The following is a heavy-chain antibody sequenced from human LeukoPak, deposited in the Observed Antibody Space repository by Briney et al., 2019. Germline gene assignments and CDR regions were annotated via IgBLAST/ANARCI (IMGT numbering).Heavy chain of an antibody. J-gene: IGHJ4*02. Sequence: SETLSLTCTVSGGSISSYYWSWLRQPAGKGLEWFGRIYTSGSTNYNPSLKSRVTMSVDTYKNQFSLKLSSVTAADTAVYYCARGSYGSGDLDYWGQGTLVTVSS. CDR2: IYTSGST. D-gene: IGHD3-10*01. CDR3: ARGSYGSGDLDY. V-gene: IGHV4-4*07. CDR1: GGSISSYY.